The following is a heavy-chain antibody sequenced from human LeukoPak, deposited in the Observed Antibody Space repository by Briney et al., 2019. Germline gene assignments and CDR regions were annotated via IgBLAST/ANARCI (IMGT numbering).Heavy chain of an antibody. CDR1: GASVSSDY. CDR3: GRNLGSGSDH. Sequence: SETLSLTCSVSGASVSSDYWNWLRQSPGRGLEWVGYTHYRGDINYNPSLKSRLTMSVDASSNQVSLKLSSVTAADAAVYYCGRNLGSGSDHWGQGTLVTVSS. V-gene: IGHV4-59*02. J-gene: IGHJ4*02. CDR2: THYRGDI. D-gene: IGHD3-10*01.